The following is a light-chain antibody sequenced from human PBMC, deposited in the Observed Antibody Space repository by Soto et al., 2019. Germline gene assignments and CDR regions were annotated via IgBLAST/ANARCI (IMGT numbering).Light chain of an antibody. V-gene: IGLV1-40*01. J-gene: IGLJ1*01. CDR3: QSYDSSLSGYV. CDR1: SSNIGAGYD. Sequence: QAVVTQPPSVSGAPGQRVTISCTGSSSNIGAGYDVHWYQQLPGTAPKLLIYGNNNRPSGVSDRFSGSKSGTSASLAITGLQAEDESDYYCQSYDSSLSGYVFGTGTKLTVL. CDR2: GNN.